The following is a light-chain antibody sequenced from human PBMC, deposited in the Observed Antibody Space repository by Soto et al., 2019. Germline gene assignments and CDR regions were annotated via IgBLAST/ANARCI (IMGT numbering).Light chain of an antibody. CDR3: QQRDIWPWT. CDR2: GAS. V-gene: IGKV3D-20*02. J-gene: IGKJ1*01. CDR1: QSVSSSY. Sequence: EIVLTQSPGTLSLSPGERATLSCRASQSVSSSYLAWYQQKPGQAPRLLIYGASSRATGIPARFSGSGSGTDFTLTISSLEPEDFAVYYCQQRDIWPWTFGQGTKVGIK.